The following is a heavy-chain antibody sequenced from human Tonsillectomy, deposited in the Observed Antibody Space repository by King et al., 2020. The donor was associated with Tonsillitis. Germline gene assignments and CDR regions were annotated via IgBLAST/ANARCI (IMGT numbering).Heavy chain of an antibody. J-gene: IGHJ4*02. Sequence: VQLQESGPGLVKPSETLSLTCTVSGGSINNYYWTWIRQPPGKGLEWIGYIYYSGSTDYNPSLKSRVTISVDTSKNQFSLKLSSVTAADTAVYYCARQDYYYESSGYYYYFDYWGQGTLVTVSS. D-gene: IGHD3-22*01. V-gene: IGHV4-59*08. CDR2: IYYSGST. CDR1: GGSINNYY. CDR3: ARQDYYYESSGYYYYFDY.